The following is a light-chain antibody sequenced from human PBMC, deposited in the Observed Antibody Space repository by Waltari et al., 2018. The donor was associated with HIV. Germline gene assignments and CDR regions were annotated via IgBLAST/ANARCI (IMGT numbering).Light chain of an antibody. V-gene: IGLV1-36*01. CDR2: YDD. Sequence: QSVLTQPPSVSEAPRQRVTISCSGSSSNIGNKAVNWYQQVPGKAPKLLIYYDDLLSSGVPDRLSGSKSGTSASLAIRGLQSEDEADYYCAAWDDSLNGYVFGSGTKVTVL. CDR1: SSNIGNKA. CDR3: AAWDDSLNGYV. J-gene: IGLJ1*01.